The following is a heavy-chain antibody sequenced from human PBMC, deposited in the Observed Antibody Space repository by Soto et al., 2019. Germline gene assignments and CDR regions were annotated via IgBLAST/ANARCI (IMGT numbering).Heavy chain of an antibody. Sequence: QVPLVQSGAEVKKPGASVKVSCRASGYTFINYGISWVRQAPGQGLEWMGWIIAYSGNTNYAEKLQGRVPMTADTSTNTANMDMRPLRSADTAVYYCARGVPYGSGRGGLDVWGQGTTVTVSS. V-gene: IGHV1-18*01. D-gene: IGHD3-10*01. J-gene: IGHJ6*02. CDR1: GYTFINYG. CDR3: ARGVPYGSGRGGLDV. CDR2: IIAYSGNT.